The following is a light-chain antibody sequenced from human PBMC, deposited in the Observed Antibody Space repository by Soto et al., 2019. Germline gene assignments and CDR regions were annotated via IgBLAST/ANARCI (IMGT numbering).Light chain of an antibody. CDR3: QQYSSYRWT. CDR1: QSISTW. J-gene: IGKJ1*01. Sequence: DIQMTQSPSTLSAFEGDRVTITCRASQSISTWLAWYQQKPGKAPNLLIYKASSLKSGVPSRFSGSGSVTEFTLTISGLKPDDFATYYCQQYSSYRWTFGEGTKVEIK. V-gene: IGKV1-5*03. CDR2: KAS.